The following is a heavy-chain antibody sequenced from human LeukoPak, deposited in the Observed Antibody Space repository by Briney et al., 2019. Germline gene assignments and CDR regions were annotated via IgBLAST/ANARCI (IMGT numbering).Heavy chain of an antibody. V-gene: IGHV1-46*01. CDR1: GYTFTSYY. CDR2: INPSGGST. Sequence: ASVKVSCKASGYTFTSYYMHWVRQAPGQGLEWMGIINPSGGSTSYAQKFQGRVTMTRDTSISTAYMELSRLRSDDTAVYYCARSSEIIAAAGDFDYWGQGTLVTVSS. D-gene: IGHD6-25*01. J-gene: IGHJ4*02. CDR3: ARSSEIIAAAGDFDY.